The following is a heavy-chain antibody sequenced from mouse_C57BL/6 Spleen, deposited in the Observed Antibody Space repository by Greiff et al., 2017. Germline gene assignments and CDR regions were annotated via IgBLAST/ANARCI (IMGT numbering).Heavy chain of an antibody. J-gene: IGHJ3*01. CDR2: IYPSSGNT. CDR3: ARRDYDYDVFAY. D-gene: IGHD2-4*01. CDR1: GYTFTSYG. Sequence: VQLQQSGAELARPGASVKLSCKASGYTFTSYGISWVKQRTGQGLEWIGEIYPSSGNTYYTEKFKGKATLTADKSSSTAYMELRSLTSEDSAVYCCARRDYDYDVFAYWGQGTLVTVSA. V-gene: IGHV1-81*01.